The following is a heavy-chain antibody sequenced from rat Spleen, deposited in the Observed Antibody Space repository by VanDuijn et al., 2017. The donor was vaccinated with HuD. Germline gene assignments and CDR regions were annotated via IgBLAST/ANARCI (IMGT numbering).Heavy chain of an antibody. CDR1: GFTFSDYG. V-gene: IGHV5-29*01. J-gene: IGHJ2*01. Sequence: EVQLVESGGGLVQPGRSLKLSCAASGFTFSDYGMACVRQAPTKGLEWVATISYGDSSGYSATYYRDSVKGRFTISRDNAKSTLSLQVDSLRSEDTATYYCARRHYGYTDYFDYWGQGVMVTVSS. CDR3: ARRHYGYTDYFDY. D-gene: IGHD1-9*01. CDR2: ISYGDSSGYSAT.